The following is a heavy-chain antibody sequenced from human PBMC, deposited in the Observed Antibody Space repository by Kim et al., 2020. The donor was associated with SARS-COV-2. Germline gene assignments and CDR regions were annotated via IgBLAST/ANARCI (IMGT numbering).Heavy chain of an antibody. J-gene: IGHJ5*02. CDR3: ARAKYYYDSSGLNWFDP. D-gene: IGHD3-22*01. V-gene: IGHV4-59*01. Sequence: LKSRVTISVDTSKNQFSLKLSSVTAADTAVYYCARAKYYYDSSGLNWFDPWGQGTLVTVSS.